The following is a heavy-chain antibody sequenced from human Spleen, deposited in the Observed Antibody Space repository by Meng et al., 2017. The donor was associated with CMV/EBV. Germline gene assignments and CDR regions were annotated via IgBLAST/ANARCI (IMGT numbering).Heavy chain of an antibody. CDR2: IIPILDTP. J-gene: IGHJ3*02. D-gene: IGHD7-27*01. Sequence: SVKVSCKASGGTFNIYTFSWVRQAPGQGLEWMGGIIPILDTPNYAQRFQGRLTMTEDTSTDTAYMELRSLRSEDTAVYYCASLELGINGFEIWGQGTMVTVSS. CDR1: GGTFNIYT. V-gene: IGHV1-69*08. CDR3: ASLELGINGFEI.